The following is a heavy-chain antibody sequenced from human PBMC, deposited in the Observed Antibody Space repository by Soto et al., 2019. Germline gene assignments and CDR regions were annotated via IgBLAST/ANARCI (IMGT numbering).Heavy chain of an antibody. CDR1: GGSISSYY. CDR3: ARHGGSGSYSDY. Sequence: SETLSLTCTVSGGSISSYYWSWIRQPPGKGLEWIGYIYYSGSTNYNPSLKSRVTISVDTSKNQFSLKLSSVTAADTAVYYCARHGGSGSYSDYWGQGTLVTVSS. CDR2: IYYSGST. V-gene: IGHV4-59*08. J-gene: IGHJ4*02. D-gene: IGHD3-10*01.